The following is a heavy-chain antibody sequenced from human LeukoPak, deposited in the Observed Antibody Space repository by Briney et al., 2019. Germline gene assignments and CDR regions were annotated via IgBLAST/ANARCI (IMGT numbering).Heavy chain of an antibody. D-gene: IGHD3-22*01. CDR1: GFTFSDYY. CDR3: ARGYYYDSSGYYPFDY. J-gene: IGHJ4*02. V-gene: IGHV3-11*01. Sequence: PGGSLRLSCAASGFTFSDYYMSWIRQAPEKGLEWVSYISSSGSTIYYADSVKGRFTISRDNAKNSLYLQMNSLRAEDTAVYYCARGYYYDSSGYYPFDYWGQGTLVTVSS. CDR2: ISSSGSTI.